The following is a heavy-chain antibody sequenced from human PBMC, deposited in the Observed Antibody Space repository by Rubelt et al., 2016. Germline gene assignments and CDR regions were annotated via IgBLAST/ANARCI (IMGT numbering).Heavy chain of an antibody. CDR1: GGSFSGYY. V-gene: IGHV4-34*01. D-gene: IGHD6-13*01. CDR2: INHSGST. J-gene: IGHJ6*02. Sequence: QVQLQQWGAGLLKPSETLSLTCAVYGGSFSGYYWSWIRQPPGKGLEWIGEINHSGSTNYNPSLKSRVTISVDTSKNQFSLKLSSVTAADTAVYYCARGKSSSWYYYYGMDVWGQGTTVTVSS. CDR3: ARGKSSSWYYYYGMDV.